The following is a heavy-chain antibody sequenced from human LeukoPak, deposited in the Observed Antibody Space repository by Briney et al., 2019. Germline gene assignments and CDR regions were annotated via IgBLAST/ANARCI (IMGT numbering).Heavy chain of an antibody. D-gene: IGHD7-27*01. CDR2: INSSGST. CDR3: ATRKLGNDY. Sequence: SETLSLTCAVSGGSISSGGYSWTWIRQPPGKGLEWIGYINSSGSTNYNPSLKSRVTISADTSKNQFSLKLYSVTAADTAVYYCATRKLGNDYWGQGTLVTVSS. V-gene: IGHV4-61*08. CDR1: GGSISSGGYS. J-gene: IGHJ4*02.